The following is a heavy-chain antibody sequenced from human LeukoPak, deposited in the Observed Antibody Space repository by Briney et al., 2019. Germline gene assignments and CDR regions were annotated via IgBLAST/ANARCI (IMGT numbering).Heavy chain of an antibody. CDR3: ARSGRGSSAGFDY. CDR2: IYYSGST. J-gene: IGHJ4*02. D-gene: IGHD3-10*01. V-gene: IGHV4-59*01. Sequence: KSSETLSLTCTVSGGSISSYYWSWIRQPPGKGLEWIGYIYYSGSTNYTPSLKSRVTISVDTSKNQFSLKLNSVTAADTAVYYCARSGRGSSAGFDYWGQGTLVTVSS. CDR1: GGSISSYY.